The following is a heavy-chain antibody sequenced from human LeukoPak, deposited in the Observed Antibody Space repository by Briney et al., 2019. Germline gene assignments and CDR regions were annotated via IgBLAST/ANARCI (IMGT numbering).Heavy chain of an antibody. CDR1: GFTLNDYY. CDR2: ISSSSSYT. CDR3: ARVYSTAWFDY. J-gene: IGHJ4*02. D-gene: IGHD6-13*01. V-gene: IGHV3-11*05. Sequence: GGSLRLSCAASGFTLNDYYMSWIRQTPGGGLEWVSYISSSSSYTHYADSVKGRFTISKDNAKNSLFLQMDSLRPEDTAVYYCARVYSTAWFDYWGQGTLVCVSS.